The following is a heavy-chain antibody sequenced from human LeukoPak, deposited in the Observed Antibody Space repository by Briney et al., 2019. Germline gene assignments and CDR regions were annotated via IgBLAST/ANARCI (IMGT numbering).Heavy chain of an antibody. CDR2: IKPKRGGT. D-gene: IGHD5-24*01. CDR3: ATSREMDTGGDY. CDR1: GYTFTGDY. Sequence: ASLKVSCKASGYTFTGDYMHWVRQAPGQGLEWMGWIKPKRGGTNYGQKFQGRVTMTRDTSLNTAYMELNSLTSDDTAVYYCATSREMDTGGDYWGQGTLVTVSS. V-gene: IGHV1-2*02. J-gene: IGHJ4*02.